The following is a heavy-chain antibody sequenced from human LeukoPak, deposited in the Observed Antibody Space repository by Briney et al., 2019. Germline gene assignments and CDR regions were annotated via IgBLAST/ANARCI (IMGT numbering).Heavy chain of an antibody. CDR1: GFTFSNYG. CDR2: MSYDGSNK. D-gene: IGHD3-16*01. CDR3: TKGVLGGTQSVAAGLDS. J-gene: IGHJ4*02. Sequence: GRSLRLSCVASGFTFSNYGMHWVRQAPGKGLEWVAVMSYDGSNKYYADSMKGRFTISRDNSKNTLYLQMNSLRVEDTAVYYCTKGVLGGTQSVAAGLDSWGQGTLVTVSS. V-gene: IGHV3-30*18.